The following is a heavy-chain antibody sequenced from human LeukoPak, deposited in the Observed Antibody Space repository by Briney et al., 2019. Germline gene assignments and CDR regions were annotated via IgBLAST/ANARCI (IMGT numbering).Heavy chain of an antibody. J-gene: IGHJ4*02. CDR2: INEDGGEK. CDR1: GFPFRTYW. D-gene: IGHD4-17*01. V-gene: IGHV3-7*01. CDR3: ARTSGDPFDL. Sequence: GGSLKLSCAASGFPFRTYWMSWVRQAPGKGLEWVANINEDGGEKYYADSVKGRFTISKDNARNSLYVQMNNLRAEDTAVYYCARTSGDPFDLWGQGTLVTVSS.